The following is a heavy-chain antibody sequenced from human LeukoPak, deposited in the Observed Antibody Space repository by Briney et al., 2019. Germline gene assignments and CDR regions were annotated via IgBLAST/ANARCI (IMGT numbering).Heavy chain of an antibody. CDR1: GFTFDDYA. Sequence: GGSLRLSCAASGFTFDDYAMHWVRQAPGKGLEWVANIKQDGSEKYYVDSVKGRFTISRDNAKNSLYLQVNSLRDEDTGVYYCTRGWGSSGPGDFWGQGTLVTVSS. D-gene: IGHD6-19*01. CDR3: TRGWGSSGPGDF. J-gene: IGHJ4*02. V-gene: IGHV3-7*01. CDR2: IKQDGSEK.